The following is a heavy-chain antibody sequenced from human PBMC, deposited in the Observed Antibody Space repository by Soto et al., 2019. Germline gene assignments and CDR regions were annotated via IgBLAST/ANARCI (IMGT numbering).Heavy chain of an antibody. D-gene: IGHD3-10*01. CDR3: GKVSRKGSAIDFDY. Sequence: QVQLVQSGAELKKPGASVKVSCKASGYTFSNYDMNWVRQATGQGPEWIGWVNPNNGDTGYAQKFQGRVTLTTDISTTTAYMELTSLRSDDTAIYYCGKVSRKGSAIDFDYWGQGTLITVSS. CDR1: GYTFSNYD. V-gene: IGHV1-8*01. CDR2: VNPNNGDT. J-gene: IGHJ4*02.